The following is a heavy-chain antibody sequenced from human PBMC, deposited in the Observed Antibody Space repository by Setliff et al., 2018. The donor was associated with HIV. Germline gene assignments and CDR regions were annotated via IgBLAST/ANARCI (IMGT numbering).Heavy chain of an antibody. D-gene: IGHD3-22*01. V-gene: IGHV1-2*02. J-gene: IGHJ3*02. Sequence: GASVKVSCKTSGYIFIRYYIFWVRQAPGQGLEWMGNINPHTGVTRYAEKFQGRVTMTRDTSISTIYMELSRLRSDDTAVYYCASQFGAYDSSGYEHDAFNIWGQGTMVTVSS. CDR3: ASQFGAYDSSGYEHDAFNI. CDR2: INPHTGVT. CDR1: GYIFIRYY.